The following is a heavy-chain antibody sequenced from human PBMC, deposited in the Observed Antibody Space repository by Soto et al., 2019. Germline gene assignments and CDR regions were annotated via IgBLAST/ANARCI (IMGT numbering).Heavy chain of an antibody. V-gene: IGHV3-21*01. D-gene: IGHD3-16*01. J-gene: IGHJ6*02. CDR1: GFSFSNYS. CDR2: ISARSSYI. Sequence: GGSLRLSCAASGFSFSNYSMKWVRQARGKGLEWVSSISARSSYIFYADSVKGRFTISRDNAKNSLFLQMNSLRAEDTAVYYYVRDRWRGDHYNYSGMDVWGQGTTVTVSS. CDR3: VRDRWRGDHYNYSGMDV.